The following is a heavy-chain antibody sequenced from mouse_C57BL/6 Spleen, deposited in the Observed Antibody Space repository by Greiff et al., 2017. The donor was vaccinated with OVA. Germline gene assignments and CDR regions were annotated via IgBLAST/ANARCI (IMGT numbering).Heavy chain of an antibody. Sequence: EVQLVESGPGLVKPSQSLSLTCSVTGYSITSGYYWNWIRQFPGNILEWMGYISYDGSNNYNPSLKNRTSLTRDTSKNQFFLKLNTVTTEDTATYYCARVGLLYAMDYWGQGTSVTVSS. CDR1: GYSITSGYY. CDR2: ISYDGSN. J-gene: IGHJ4*01. D-gene: IGHD1-1*01. CDR3: ARVGLLYAMDY. V-gene: IGHV3-6*01.